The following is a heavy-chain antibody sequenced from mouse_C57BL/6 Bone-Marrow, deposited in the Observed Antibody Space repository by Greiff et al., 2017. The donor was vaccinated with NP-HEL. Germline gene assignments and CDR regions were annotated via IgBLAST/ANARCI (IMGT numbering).Heavy chain of an antibody. CDR2: IYPRSGNT. J-gene: IGHJ1*03. D-gene: IGHD1-1*01. CDR1: GYTFTSYG. Sequence: QVQLQQSGAELARPGASVKLSCKASGYTFTSYGISWVKQRTGQGLEWIGEIYPRSGNTYYNEKFKGKATLTADKSSSTAYMELRSLTSEDSAVYYCASRSITTVVAHWYFDVWGTGTTVTVSS. V-gene: IGHV1-81*01. CDR3: ASRSITTVVAHWYFDV.